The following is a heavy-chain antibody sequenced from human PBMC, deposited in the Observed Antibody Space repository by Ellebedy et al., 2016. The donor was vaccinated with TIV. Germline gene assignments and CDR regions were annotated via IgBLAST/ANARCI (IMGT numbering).Heavy chain of an antibody. D-gene: IGHD5-12*01. CDR2: ISSSGSTI. V-gene: IGHV3-48*03. J-gene: IGHJ6*02. Sequence: PGGSLRLSCAASGFTFSYYEMNWVRQAPGKGLEWVSYISSSGSTIYYAESVKGRFTISRDNAKNSLYLQMNSLRADGTALYYCARYRDGYDSFYYGMDVWGQGTTVTVSS. CDR1: GFTFSYYE. CDR3: ARYRDGYDSFYYGMDV.